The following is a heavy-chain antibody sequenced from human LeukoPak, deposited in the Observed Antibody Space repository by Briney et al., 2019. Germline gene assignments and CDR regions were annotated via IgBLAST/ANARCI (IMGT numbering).Heavy chain of an antibody. Sequence: GGSLSLSCAASGFTVSNNYMGWVRQAPGKGLEWVSIIYSGGRTYYADSVKGRFTISRDNSKNTLYLQMNSLRAEDTAVYYCARDYPFDAFDIWGQGTMVTVSS. J-gene: IGHJ3*02. CDR2: IYSGGRT. CDR1: GFTVSNNY. V-gene: IGHV3-66*01. CDR3: ARDYPFDAFDI.